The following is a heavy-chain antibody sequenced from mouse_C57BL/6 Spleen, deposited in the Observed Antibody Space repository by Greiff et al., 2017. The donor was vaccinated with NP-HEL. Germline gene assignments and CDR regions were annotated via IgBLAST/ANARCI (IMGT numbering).Heavy chain of an antibody. CDR3: ARAEGYGNYFDY. J-gene: IGHJ2*01. CDR2: INPGSGGT. D-gene: IGHD2-1*01. V-gene: IGHV1-54*01. CDR1: GYAFTNYL. Sequence: QVQLQQSGAELVRPGTSVKVSCKASGYAFTNYLIEWVKQRPGQGLEWIGVINPGSGGTNYNEKFKGKATLTADKSSSTAYMQLSSLTSEDSAVYFCARAEGYGNYFDYWGQGTTLTVSS.